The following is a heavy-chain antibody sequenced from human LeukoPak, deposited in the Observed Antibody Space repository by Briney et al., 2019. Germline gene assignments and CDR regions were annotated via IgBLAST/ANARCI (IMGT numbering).Heavy chain of an antibody. D-gene: IGHD6-19*01. CDR1: GNTFIGNY. J-gene: IGHJ5*02. CDR2: INPNSGGA. Sequence: ASVKVPCTASGNTFIGNYIHWVRQARGQGLEWMGWINPNSGGANYAQRFQGRVTMTRDTSVTTAFLDLDRLTSDDTAVYYCVTRSYTSGWPTWGQGTLVTVSS. V-gene: IGHV1-2*02. CDR3: VTRSYTSGWPT.